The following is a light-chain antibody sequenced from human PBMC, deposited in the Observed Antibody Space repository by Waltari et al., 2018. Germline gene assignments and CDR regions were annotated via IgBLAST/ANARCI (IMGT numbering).Light chain of an antibody. Sequence: EIVLTQSPGTLSLSPGERVTLSCRASQSITTSYLAWYQQRPGQAPRLLIYGASFRAAGIPDRFTGMGSGTDFTLSIRRLEPEDFGVYYCHQYGGSRGTFGQGTKVEIK. CDR3: HQYGGSRGT. V-gene: IGKV3-20*01. CDR1: QSITTSY. CDR2: GAS. J-gene: IGKJ1*01.